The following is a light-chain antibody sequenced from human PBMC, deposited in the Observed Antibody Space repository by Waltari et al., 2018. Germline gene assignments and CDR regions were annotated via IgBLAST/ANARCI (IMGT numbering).Light chain of an antibody. J-gene: IGKJ1*01. Sequence: DIQMTQSPSSLSASVGDRVTITCRASQGISNSVAWYQQNPGKAPKLLLSATSRLESGVPSRFIGSGSGTDYTLTITSLHPEDFAAYYCQQYYSTPPWTFDQGTKVEIK. V-gene: IGKV1-NL1*01. CDR2: ATS. CDR3: QQYYSTPPWT. CDR1: QGISNS.